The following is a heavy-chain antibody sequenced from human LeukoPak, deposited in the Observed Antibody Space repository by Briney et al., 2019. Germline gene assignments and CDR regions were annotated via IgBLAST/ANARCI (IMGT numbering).Heavy chain of an antibody. CDR1: GFTFSSYA. J-gene: IGHJ3*02. D-gene: IGHD1-26*01. V-gene: IGHV3-66*01. CDR2: IYSGGST. CDR3: AREWEARAFDI. Sequence: GGSLRLSCAASGFTFSSYAMSWVRQAPGKGLEWVSVIYSGGSTYYADSVKGRFTISRDNSKNTLYLQMNSLRAEDTAVYYCAREWEARAFDIWGQGTMVTVSS.